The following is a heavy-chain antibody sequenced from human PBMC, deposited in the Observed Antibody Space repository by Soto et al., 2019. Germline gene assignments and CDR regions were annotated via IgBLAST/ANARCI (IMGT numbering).Heavy chain of an antibody. V-gene: IGHV3-21*06. CDR3: ARDNLYLDY. CDR2: IASSSRYI. Sequence: EVQLVESGGGLVKPGGSLRLSCVASGFTFSRDNMIWVRQAPGKGLEWVSSIASSSRYIYYADSVKGRFTISRDNAKNSLYLQMNSLRAEDTAVYYCARDNLYLDYWGQGTLVTVSS. CDR1: GFTFSRDN. J-gene: IGHJ4*02.